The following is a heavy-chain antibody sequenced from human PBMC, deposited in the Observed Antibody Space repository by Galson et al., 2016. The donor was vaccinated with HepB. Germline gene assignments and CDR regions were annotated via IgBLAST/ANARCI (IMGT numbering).Heavy chain of an antibody. Sequence: SLRLSCAASGFTFSNYAMSWVRQATGKGLEWVSAISGSGGSTYYADSVQGRFTISRDNSKNTLFLQMNTLRSDDTAVYFCATREPTPGEYFHHWGQGTLVTVSS. V-gene: IGHV3-23*01. J-gene: IGHJ1*01. CDR1: GFTFSNYA. CDR2: ISGSGGST. CDR3: ATREPTPGEYFHH. D-gene: IGHD2-15*01.